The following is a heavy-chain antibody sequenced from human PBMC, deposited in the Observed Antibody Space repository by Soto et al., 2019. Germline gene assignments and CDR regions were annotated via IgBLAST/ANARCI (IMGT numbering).Heavy chain of an antibody. D-gene: IGHD2-15*01. V-gene: IGHV3-74*01. CDR1: GFTFGTYW. CDR2: SNSDGSAT. CDR3: AKDLVGIVYFDIIAY. Sequence: GGSLRLSCAVSGFTFGTYWMHWLRQTAGKGLVWVSRSNSDGSATNYADSVRGRFTISRDNSKSTVYLQMDSLRAEDTALYYCAKDLVGIVYFDIIAYWGQGALVTVSS. J-gene: IGHJ4*02.